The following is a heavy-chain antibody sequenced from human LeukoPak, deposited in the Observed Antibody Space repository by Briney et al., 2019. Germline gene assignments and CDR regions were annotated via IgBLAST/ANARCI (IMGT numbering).Heavy chain of an antibody. J-gene: IGHJ4*02. CDR2: ISGSGGST. CDR1: GFIFNSYG. V-gene: IGHV3-23*01. D-gene: IGHD3-22*01. Sequence: GGSLRLSCAASGFIFNSYGMRWVRQAPGEGLEWVSAISGSGGSTYYADSVKGRFTISRDNSKNTLYLQMNSLRAEDTAVYYCALPPPYYYDSSGYYYVDYFDYWGQGTLVTVSS. CDR3: ALPPPYYYDSSGYYYVDYFDY.